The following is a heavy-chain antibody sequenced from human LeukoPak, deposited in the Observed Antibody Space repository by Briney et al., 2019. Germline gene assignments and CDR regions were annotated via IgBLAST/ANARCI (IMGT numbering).Heavy chain of an antibody. CDR3: ARGERYLGGPTDYFDY. V-gene: IGHV1-58*02. Sequence: SVKVSCKASGFTFTSSAMQWVRQARGQRLEWIGWIVVGSGNTNYAQKFQERVTITRDMSTSTAYMELSSLRSEDTAVYYCARGERYLGGPTDYFDYWGQGTLVTVSS. D-gene: IGHD3-9*01. CDR2: IVVGSGNT. J-gene: IGHJ4*02. CDR1: GFTFTSSA.